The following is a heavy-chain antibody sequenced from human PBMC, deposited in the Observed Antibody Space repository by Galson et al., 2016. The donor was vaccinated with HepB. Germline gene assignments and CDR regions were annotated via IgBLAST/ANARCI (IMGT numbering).Heavy chain of an antibody. D-gene: IGHD5-12*01. Sequence: LRLSCAASGFTFNYYGMIWVRQAPGKGLEWVSFISSHNSNIYYADSVNGRFTISRDNAYNSLYLQMSSLRVEDTAVYYCVRGAGGYAPHFDYWGQGTLVTVSS. CDR1: GFTFNYYG. J-gene: IGHJ4*02. CDR3: VRGAGGYAPHFDY. V-gene: IGHV3-21*01. CDR2: ISSHNSNI.